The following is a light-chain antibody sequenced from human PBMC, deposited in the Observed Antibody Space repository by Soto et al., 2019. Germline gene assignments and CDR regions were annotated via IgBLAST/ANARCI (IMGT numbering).Light chain of an antibody. V-gene: IGKV1-27*01. CDR3: EKDNSAPCT. CDR2: ATS. J-gene: IGKJ3*01. Sequence: DIQMTQSPSSLSASVGDRVTITCRASQGINNYLAWYQQKPGKVPKLLIYATSTLQSGVPSRFSGSGSGTAFTLTIDSLQPEDVAIYYCEKDNSAPCTFGPGTKVHIK. CDR1: QGINNY.